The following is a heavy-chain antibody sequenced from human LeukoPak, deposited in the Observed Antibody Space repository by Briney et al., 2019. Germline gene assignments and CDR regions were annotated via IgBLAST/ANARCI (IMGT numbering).Heavy chain of an antibody. V-gene: IGHV1-8*03. D-gene: IGHD5-12*01. Sequence: ASVKVSCKASGYTFTSYDINWVRQATGQGLEWMGWMNPNSGNTGYAQKFQGRVTITRNTSISTAYMELSSLRSEDTAVYYCARGRSGYSGYDAFDIWGQGTMVTVPS. CDR3: ARGRSGYSGYDAFDI. CDR1: GYTFTSYD. CDR2: MNPNSGNT. J-gene: IGHJ3*02.